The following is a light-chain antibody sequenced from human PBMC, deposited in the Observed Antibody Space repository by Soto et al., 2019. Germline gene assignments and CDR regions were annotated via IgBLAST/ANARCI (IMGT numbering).Light chain of an antibody. CDR3: QQRSNWLRT. CDR1: QSVSSY. CDR2: DAS. J-gene: IGKJ1*01. Sequence: EIVLTQSTATLSLSPGERATLSCRASQSVSSYLAWYQQKPGQAPRLLIYDASNRATGIPARFSGSGSGTDFTLTISSLEPEDFAGYYCQQRSNWLRTFGQGTKVEIK. V-gene: IGKV3-11*01.